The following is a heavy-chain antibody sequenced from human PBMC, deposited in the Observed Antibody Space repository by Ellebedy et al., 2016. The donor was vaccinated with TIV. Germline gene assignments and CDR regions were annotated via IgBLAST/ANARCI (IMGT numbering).Heavy chain of an antibody. D-gene: IGHD5-18*01. V-gene: IGHV4-59*01. CDR2: IYYSGST. Sequence: SETLSLTXTVSGGSISSYYWSWIRQPPGKGLEWIGYIYYSGSTNYNPSLKSRVTISVDTSKNQFSLKLSSVTAADTAVYYCAREGYSYGPYYFDYWGQGTLVTVSS. CDR1: GGSISSYY. J-gene: IGHJ4*02. CDR3: AREGYSYGPYYFDY.